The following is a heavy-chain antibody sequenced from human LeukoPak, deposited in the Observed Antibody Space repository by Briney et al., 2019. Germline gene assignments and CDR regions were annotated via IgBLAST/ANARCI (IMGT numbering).Heavy chain of an antibody. CDR3: ARTPYSGSHFDY. CDR1: GGSFSGYY. CDR2: INHSGST. Sequence: SETLSLTCAVYGGSFSGYYWSWIRQPPGKGLEWIGEINHSGSTNYNPSLKSRVTISVDTSKNQFSLKLSSGTAADTAVYYCARTPYSGSHFDYWGQGTQVTVSS. D-gene: IGHD1-26*01. V-gene: IGHV4-34*01. J-gene: IGHJ4*02.